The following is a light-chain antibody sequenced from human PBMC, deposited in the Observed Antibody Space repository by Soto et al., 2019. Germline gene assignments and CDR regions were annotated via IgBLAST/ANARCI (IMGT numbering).Light chain of an antibody. J-gene: IGLJ2*01. CDR1: SSDVGNSNL. CDR3: CSYSTTTSMI. Sequence: QSALTQPASVSGSPGQSITISCTGTSSDVGNSNLVSWYQHHPDKPPKLVIYEATKRPSGVSSRFSGSKSGNTASLTISGLQAEDEDDYYCCSYSTTTSMIFGGGTKLTVL. CDR2: EAT. V-gene: IGLV2-23*01.